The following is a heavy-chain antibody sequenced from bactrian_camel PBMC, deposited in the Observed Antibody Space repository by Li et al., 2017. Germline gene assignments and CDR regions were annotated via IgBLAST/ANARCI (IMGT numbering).Heavy chain of an antibody. D-gene: IGHD2*01. CDR3: AADVPLSALSGDRRSTVVVTGTEPVRYNY. CDR1: GNTVSASC. J-gene: IGHJ4*01. Sequence: HVQLVESGGGLVQADGSLRLSCAASGNTVSASCMGWFRQAPGKEREAVASISTDGGSTDYAGSVGGRFTISRDNAKNTLYLQMNSLKPEDTAMYYCAADVPLSALSGDRRSTVVVTGTEPVRYNYWEQGTQVTVS. CDR2: ISTDGGST. V-gene: IGHV3S54*01.